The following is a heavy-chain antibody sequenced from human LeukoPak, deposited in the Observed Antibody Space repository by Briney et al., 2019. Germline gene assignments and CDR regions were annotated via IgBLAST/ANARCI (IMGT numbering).Heavy chain of an antibody. CDR3: ARLDYYGSGSYLDY. CDR1: GGSFSTYY. Sequence: SETLSLTCTVSGGSFSTYYWSWIRQPPGKGLEWIGYINYSGSTTYSPFLKSRVTISIDTSKNQFSLKLSSVTAADTAVYYCARLDYYGSGSYLDYWGQGTLVTVSS. CDR2: INYSGST. J-gene: IGHJ4*02. D-gene: IGHD3-10*01. V-gene: IGHV4-59*08.